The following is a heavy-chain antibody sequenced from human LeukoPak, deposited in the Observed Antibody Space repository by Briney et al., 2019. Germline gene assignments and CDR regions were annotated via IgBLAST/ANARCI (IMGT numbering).Heavy chain of an antibody. Sequence: SETLSLTCAVYGGSFSGYYWSWIRQPPGKGLEWIGEINRSGSTNYNPSLKSRVTISVDTSKNQFSLKLSSVTAADTAVYYCARRKWSGCSSTSRLLNWFDPWGQGTLVTVSS. CDR2: INRSGST. J-gene: IGHJ5*02. V-gene: IGHV4-34*01. D-gene: IGHD2-2*01. CDR3: ARRKWSGCSSTSRLLNWFDP. CDR1: GGSFSGYY.